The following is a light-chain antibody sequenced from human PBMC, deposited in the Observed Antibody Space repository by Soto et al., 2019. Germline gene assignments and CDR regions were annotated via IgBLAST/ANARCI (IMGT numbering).Light chain of an antibody. CDR3: QSYDNRLSGVV. CDR2: GNK. Sequence: QAVVTQPSSVSGAPGQRVTISCTGDSSNIGTTYVHWYQQIPGAAPKLLIYGNKHRPSGVPGRFSGSKSGTSASLAITGVQAEDEADYYCQSYDNRLSGVVFGGGTKLTVL. J-gene: IGLJ2*01. V-gene: IGLV1-40*01. CDR1: SSNIGTTY.